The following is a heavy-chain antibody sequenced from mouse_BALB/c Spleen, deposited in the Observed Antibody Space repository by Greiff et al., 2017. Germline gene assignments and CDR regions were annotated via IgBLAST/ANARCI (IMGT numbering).Heavy chain of an antibody. Sequence: VQLQQSGAELVKPGASVKLSCKASGYTFTSYYMYWVKQRPGQGLEWIGGINPSNGGTNFNEKFKSKATLTVDKSSSTAYMQLSSLTSEDSAVYYCTSESPRFDYWGQGTTLTVSS. CDR1: GYTFTSYY. CDR2: INPSNGGT. CDR3: TSESPRFDY. J-gene: IGHJ2*01. V-gene: IGHV1S81*02.